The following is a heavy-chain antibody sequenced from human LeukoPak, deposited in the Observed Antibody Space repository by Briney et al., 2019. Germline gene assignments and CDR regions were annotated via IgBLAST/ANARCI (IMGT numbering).Heavy chain of an antibody. CDR3: ARGGWTLERHFDY. CDR2: INHSGSA. V-gene: IGHV4-34*01. CDR1: GDSFSSYY. D-gene: IGHD6-19*01. Sequence: SETLSLTCAVYGDSFSSYYRSWIRQPPGKGLEWIGEINHSGSANYNPSLKRRVTISVDTSKNQFSLKLSSLTAADTAVYYCARGGWTLERHFDYWGQGTLVTVSS. J-gene: IGHJ4*02.